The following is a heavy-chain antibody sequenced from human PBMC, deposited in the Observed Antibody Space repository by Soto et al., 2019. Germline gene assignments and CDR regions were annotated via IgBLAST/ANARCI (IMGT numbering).Heavy chain of an antibody. CDR2: IKADGTEK. V-gene: IGHV3-7*03. CDR3: VTAVRRYHASGDL. D-gene: IGHD6-25*01. CDR1: GFTFSSYW. J-gene: IGHJ6*02. Sequence: GGSLRLSCVGSGFTFSSYWMGWVRQTPGKGLEWVATIKADGTEKYYVDSVKGRFTFSRDNAKTSVYLEMNSLRAEDTAVYYCVTAVRRYHASGDLWGQGTTVTVSS.